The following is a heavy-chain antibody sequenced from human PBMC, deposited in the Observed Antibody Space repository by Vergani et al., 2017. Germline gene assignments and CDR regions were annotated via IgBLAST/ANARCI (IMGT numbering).Heavy chain of an antibody. Sequence: QLQLQESGPVLVKPSETLSLTCTVSGGSISSSSYYWGWIRQPPGKGLEWIGSIYYSGSTYYNPSLKSRVTISVDTSKNQFSLKLSSVTAADTAVYYCARDVVTLRAFDYWGQGTLVTVSS. V-gene: IGHV4-39*07. D-gene: IGHD4-23*01. CDR1: GGSISSSSYY. CDR3: ARDVVTLRAFDY. J-gene: IGHJ4*02. CDR2: IYYSGST.